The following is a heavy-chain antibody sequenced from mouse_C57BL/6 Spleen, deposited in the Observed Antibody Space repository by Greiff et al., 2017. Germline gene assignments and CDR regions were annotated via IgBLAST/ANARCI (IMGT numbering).Heavy chain of an antibody. V-gene: IGHV1-54*01. CDR2: INPGSGGT. CDR1: GYAFTNYL. CDR3: ARRTTGTTY. J-gene: IGHJ2*01. Sequence: QVQLQQSGAELVRPGTSVKVSCKASGYAFTNYLIEWVKQRPGQGLEWIGVINPGSGGTNYNEKFKGKATLTADKSSSTAYMQRSSLTSEDSAVYFCARRTTGTTYWGQGTTLTVSS. D-gene: IGHD4-1*01.